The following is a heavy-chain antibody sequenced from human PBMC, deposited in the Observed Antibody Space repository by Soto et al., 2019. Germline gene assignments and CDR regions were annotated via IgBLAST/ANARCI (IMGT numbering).Heavy chain of an antibody. Sequence: SLRLSCTASGFTFGDDSMSWFRQAPGKGLEWVGVVRSKAYGGTSDYAASVKGRFTISRDDSKSIAYLQMNTLRTEDTAVYYCSRYKYTSRYSYYGMDVWGHGTTGHRLL. J-gene: IGHJ6*02. D-gene: IGHD6-19*01. CDR3: SRYKYTSRYSYYGMDV. V-gene: IGHV3-49*03. CDR1: GFTFGDDS. CDR2: VRSKAYGGTS.